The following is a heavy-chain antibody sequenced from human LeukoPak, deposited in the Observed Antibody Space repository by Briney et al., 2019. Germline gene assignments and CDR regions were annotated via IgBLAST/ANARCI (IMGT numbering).Heavy chain of an antibody. Sequence: GGSLRLSCAASGFTFSSYSMNWVRQAPGKGLEWVSSISSSSSYIYYADSVKGRFTISRDNAKNSLYLQMNSLRAEDTAVYYCARGRVWSGSRRCYFDYWGQGTLVTVSS. CDR2: ISSSSSYI. V-gene: IGHV3-21*01. D-gene: IGHD1-26*01. CDR3: ARGRVWSGSRRCYFDY. CDR1: GFTFSSYS. J-gene: IGHJ4*02.